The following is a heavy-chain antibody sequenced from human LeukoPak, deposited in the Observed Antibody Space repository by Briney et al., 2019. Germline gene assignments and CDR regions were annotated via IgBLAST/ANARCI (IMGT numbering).Heavy chain of an antibody. CDR1: GYTFTDYY. V-gene: IGHV1-2*02. Sequence: ASVKVSCKASGYTFTDYYMHWVRQTPGQGLEWMGWINLNSGGTNFAQRFQGRVTMTRDTSISTAYMDLSRLISDDTAVYYCARDAGYCTGGSCWYFDHWGQGTLVTASS. D-gene: IGHD2-15*01. CDR3: ARDAGYCTGGSCWYFDH. CDR2: INLNSGGT. J-gene: IGHJ4*02.